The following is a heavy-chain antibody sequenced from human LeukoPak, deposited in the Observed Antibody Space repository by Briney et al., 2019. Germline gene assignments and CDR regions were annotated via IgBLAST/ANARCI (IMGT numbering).Heavy chain of an antibody. CDR2: ISGGGRSI. CDR3: ARDYFYCGGDCFVDY. CDR1: GFSLSDYT. D-gene: IGHD2-21*02. J-gene: IGHJ4*02. Sequence: GGSLRRSGAASGFSLSDYTMNWVRQAPGKGLEWVSSISGGGRSIYYVDSVKGRFTISRANAKNSLYLQMNSLRAEDTAVYYCARDYFYCGGDCFVDYWGRGTLVTVSS. V-gene: IGHV3-21*01.